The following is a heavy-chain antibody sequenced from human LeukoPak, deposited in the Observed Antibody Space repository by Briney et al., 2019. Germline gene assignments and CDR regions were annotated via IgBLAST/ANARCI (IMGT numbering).Heavy chain of an antibody. V-gene: IGHV1-2*02. J-gene: IGHJ4*02. CDR3: AKNPYEYYFDY. Sequence: ASVKVSCKASGYSLTGYYMHWVRLAPGQGLEWMGWINPSSGDTNYAQKFQGRVTMTRDTSISTAYMELSRLTSDDTAVDYCAKNPYEYYFDYWVQGTLVTVSS. CDR2: INPSSGDT. CDR1: GYSLTGYY. D-gene: IGHD5-12*01.